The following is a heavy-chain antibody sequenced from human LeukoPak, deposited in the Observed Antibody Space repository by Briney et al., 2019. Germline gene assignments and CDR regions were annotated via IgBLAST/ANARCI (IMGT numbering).Heavy chain of an antibody. V-gene: IGHV4-34*01. J-gene: IGHJ4*02. CDR3: ASGRAWWGLVLNQIDY. Sequence: SETLSLTCALYGGSVSGYYWSWVRQPPGKVRGWVGEINRSGRTNYNPSLKSRVTISVATSKPQFSRKLSSVTAAYTAVYYGASGRAWWGLVLNQIDYWAQGTLVTVSS. CDR1: GGSVSGYY. D-gene: IGHD2-21*02. CDR2: INRSGRT.